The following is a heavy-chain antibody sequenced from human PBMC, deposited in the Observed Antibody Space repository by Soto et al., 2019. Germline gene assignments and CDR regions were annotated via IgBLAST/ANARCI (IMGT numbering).Heavy chain of an antibody. D-gene: IGHD6-19*01. CDR2: IDPSDSYT. Sequence: GESLKISCKGSGYSFTSYWISWVRQMPGKGLEWMGRIDPSDSYTNYSPSFQGHVTISADKSISTAYLQWSSLKASDTAMYYCARRIAPGIAVAGPRSYYYGMDVWGQGTTGTVS. J-gene: IGHJ6*02. V-gene: IGHV5-10-1*01. CDR1: GYSFTSYW. CDR3: ARRIAPGIAVAGPRSYYYGMDV.